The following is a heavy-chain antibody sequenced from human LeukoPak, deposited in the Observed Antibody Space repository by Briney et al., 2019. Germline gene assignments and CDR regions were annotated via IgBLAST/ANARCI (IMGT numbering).Heavy chain of an antibody. CDR2: ILGSGDST. D-gene: IGHD1-26*01. Sequence: GGSLRLSCAASGFTFSYNAMAWVRQAPGKGLEWVSGILGSGDSTYYADAVKGRFTISRDNAKNSLYLQMNSLRAEDTAVYYCARDSGSPYYFDYWGQGTLVTVSS. CDR1: GFTFSYNA. V-gene: IGHV3-23*01. CDR3: ARDSGSPYYFDY. J-gene: IGHJ4*02.